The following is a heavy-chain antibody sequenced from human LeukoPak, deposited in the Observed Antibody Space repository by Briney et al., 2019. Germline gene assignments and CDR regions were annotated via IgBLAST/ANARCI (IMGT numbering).Heavy chain of an antibody. CDR2: IRSKAYGGTI. V-gene: IGHV3-49*04. J-gene: IGHJ4*02. CDR1: GFTFSSYA. Sequence: GGSLRLSCAASGFTFSSYAMSWVRQAPGKGLEWVGFIRSKAYGGTIEYAASVRGRFTISRDDSKSIAYLQMNSLKTEDTAVYYCTREMFVKMATISPYFDYWGQGTLVTVSS. CDR3: TREMFVKMATISPYFDY. D-gene: IGHD5-24*01.